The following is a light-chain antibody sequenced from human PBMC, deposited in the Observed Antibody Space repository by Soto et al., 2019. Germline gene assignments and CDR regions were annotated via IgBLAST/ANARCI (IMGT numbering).Light chain of an antibody. CDR2: DAS. J-gene: IGKJ4*01. CDR3: QQNGRSLGFA. V-gene: IGKV1-13*02. CDR1: QGISSA. Sequence: AIQLTQSPSSLSASVGDRVTITCRASQGISSALAWYQQKPGKAPKLLIYDASSLESGVPSRFSGSGSGTDFTLTISSLQPEDFATYYCQQNGRSLGFAFGGGTKVDIK.